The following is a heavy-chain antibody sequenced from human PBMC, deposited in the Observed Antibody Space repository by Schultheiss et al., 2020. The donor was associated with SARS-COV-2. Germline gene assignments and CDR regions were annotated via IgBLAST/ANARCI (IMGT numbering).Heavy chain of an antibody. Sequence: SVKVSCKASGGTFSSYAISWVRQAPGQGLEWMGRIIPILGIANYAQKFQGRVTMTRDTSTSTVYMELSSLRSEDTAMYYCARDFKAGIAGASYGMDVWGQGTTVTVSS. CDR2: IIPILGIA. D-gene: IGHD1-26*01. J-gene: IGHJ6*02. CDR1: GGTFSSYA. CDR3: ARDFKAGIAGASYGMDV. V-gene: IGHV1-69*04.